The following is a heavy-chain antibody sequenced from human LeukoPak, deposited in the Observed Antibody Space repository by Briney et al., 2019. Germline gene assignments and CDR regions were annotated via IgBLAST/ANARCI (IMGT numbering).Heavy chain of an antibody. V-gene: IGHV5-51*01. CDR2: IYPGDSDT. D-gene: IGHD5-24*01. J-gene: IGHJ4*02. CDR3: ARLGSDGYNAIYYYFDY. CDR1: GYIFTSYW. Sequence: GESLKISCKGSGYIFTSYWIGWVRQMPGKGLECMGIIYPGDSDTRYSPSFQGQVTISADKSISTAYLQWSSLKASDTAMYYCARLGSDGYNAIYYYFDYWGQGTLVTVSS.